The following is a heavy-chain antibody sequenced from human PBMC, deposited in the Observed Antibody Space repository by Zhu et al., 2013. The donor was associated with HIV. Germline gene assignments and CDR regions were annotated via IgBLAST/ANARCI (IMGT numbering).Heavy chain of an antibody. D-gene: IGHD3-22*01. CDR3: ARDHNSGYYSYFDY. V-gene: IGHV1-69*01. CDR1: GGTFSSYA. J-gene: IGHJ4*02. CDR2: IIPMFGTA. Sequence: QVQLVQSGAEVKKPGSSVKVSCKASGGTFSSYAISWVRQAPGQGLEWMGGIIPMFGTANYARKFQGRVTITADESTSTAYMQLSSLRSEDTAVYYCARDHNSGYYSYFDYWGQGTLVTVSS.